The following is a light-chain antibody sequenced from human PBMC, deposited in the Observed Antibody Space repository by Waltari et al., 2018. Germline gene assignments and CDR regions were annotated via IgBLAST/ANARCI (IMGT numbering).Light chain of an antibody. CDR1: QGISNY. Sequence: DIQITHSPSSLSASVGDRVTITCRASQGISNYLAWFQQKPGKAPNALFYVASRVQSGVPSKFGGSGSGTEFTLTIGSLQPEDFATYYCQQYNSYPPPFGQGTRLEIK. CDR2: VAS. CDR3: QQYNSYPPP. J-gene: IGKJ5*01. V-gene: IGKV1-16*02.